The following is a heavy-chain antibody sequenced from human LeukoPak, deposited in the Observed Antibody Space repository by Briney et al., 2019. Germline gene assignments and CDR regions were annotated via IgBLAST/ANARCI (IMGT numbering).Heavy chain of an antibody. V-gene: IGHV3-11*05. CDR2: ISGSSTYI. D-gene: IGHD3-16*01. CDR3: AKDNSRGEPHFDY. Sequence: GGSLRLSCAVSGFTFSEYYMNWIRQAPGKGLEWVSYISGSSTYINYADSVKGRFTISRDNSKNTLYLQMNSLRAEDTAVYYCAKDNSRGEPHFDYWGQGTLVTVSS. J-gene: IGHJ4*02. CDR1: GFTFSEYY.